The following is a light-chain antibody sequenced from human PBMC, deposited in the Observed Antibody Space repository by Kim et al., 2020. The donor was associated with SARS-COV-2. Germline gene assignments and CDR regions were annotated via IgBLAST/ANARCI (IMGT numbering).Light chain of an antibody. J-gene: IGLJ2*01. Sequence: APGRTARITGGRNNIGSYNVDWCQQKPGQAPVLVIYYDSDRPSGIPERFSGSNSGNTAALTISRVEAGDEADYYCQVWDSYSDHVVFGGGTQLTVL. CDR1: NIGSYN. CDR3: QVWDSYSDHVV. V-gene: IGLV3-21*04. CDR2: YDS.